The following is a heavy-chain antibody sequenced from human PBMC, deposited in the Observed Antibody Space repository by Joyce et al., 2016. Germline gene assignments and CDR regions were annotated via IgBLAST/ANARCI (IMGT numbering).Heavy chain of an antibody. J-gene: IGHJ4*02. CDR2: IDSSGNYR. D-gene: IGHD2-2*01. CDR1: GFSFSSHG. V-gene: IGHV3-21*01. CDR3: ARDPPDIEVVPVAPTFDY. Sequence: ELQLVESGGGLVRPGGSLRLSCVGSGFSFSSHGMNWVRQAPGKGLEWISCIDSSGNYRYYTDSVRGRFTISRDNAKKSLYLQMNSLRDEDTAVYYCARDPPDIEVVPVAPTFDYWGQGTPVTVSS.